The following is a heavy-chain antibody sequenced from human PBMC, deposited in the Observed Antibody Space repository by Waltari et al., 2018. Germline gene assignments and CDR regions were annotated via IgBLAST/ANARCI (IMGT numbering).Heavy chain of an antibody. J-gene: IGHJ4*02. CDR2: IIPILGIA. Sequence: QVQLVQSGAEVKKPVSSLQVSCKASGGTFTLYTFSWVLQAPGQGLEWMGRIIPILGIANYAQKCQGRVTITADKSTSTDYMELSSLRSEDTAVYYCARGPEGNYYDRNGDYWGQGTLVTVSS. D-gene: IGHD3-22*01. V-gene: IGHV1-69*02. CDR3: ARGPEGNYYDRNGDY. CDR1: GGTFTLYT.